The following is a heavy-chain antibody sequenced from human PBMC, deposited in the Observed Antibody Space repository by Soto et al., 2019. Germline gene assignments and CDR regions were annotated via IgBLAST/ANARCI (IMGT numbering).Heavy chain of an antibody. CDR1: GGSISSSSYY. Sequence: QLQLQESGPGLVKPSETLSLTCTVSGGSISSSSYYWGWIRQPPGKGLEWIGSIYYSGSTYYNPSLKSRVTISVDTSKNQFSLKLSSVTAADTAVYYCATTPTVVTPADCWGQGTLVTVSS. D-gene: IGHD4-17*01. CDR3: ATTPTVVTPADC. J-gene: IGHJ4*02. V-gene: IGHV4-39*01. CDR2: IYYSGST.